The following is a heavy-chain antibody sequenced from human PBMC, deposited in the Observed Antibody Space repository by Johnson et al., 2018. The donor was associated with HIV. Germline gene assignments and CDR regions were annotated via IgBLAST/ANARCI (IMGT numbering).Heavy chain of an antibody. CDR1: GFTFRSYW. CDR3: ARGTLAAFDI. Sequence: VQLVESGGGLVQRGGSLRLSCAASGFTFRSYWMSWVRQAPGKGLEWVANINRDGSNEYYADSVKGRFTISRDNSKNTLYLQMNSLRAEDTAVYYCARGTLAAFDIWGQGTMVTVSS. V-gene: IGHV3-7*03. D-gene: IGHD2-2*01. CDR2: INRDGSNE. J-gene: IGHJ3*02.